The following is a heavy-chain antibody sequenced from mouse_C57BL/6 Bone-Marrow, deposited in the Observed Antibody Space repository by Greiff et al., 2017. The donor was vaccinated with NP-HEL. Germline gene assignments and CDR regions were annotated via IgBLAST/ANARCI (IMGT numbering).Heavy chain of an antibody. Sequence: EVNVVESGGGLVQSGRSLRLSCATSGFTFSDFYMEWVRQAPGKGLEWIAASRHKAHDYTTEYSASVKGRFIVSRDTSQSILYLQMNALRAEDAAIYYCARDGSYYRGFAYWGQGTLVTVAA. V-gene: IGHV7-1*01. J-gene: IGHJ3*01. CDR3: ARDGSYYRGFAY. CDR2: SRHKAHDYTT. CDR1: GFTFSDFY. D-gene: IGHD1-1*01.